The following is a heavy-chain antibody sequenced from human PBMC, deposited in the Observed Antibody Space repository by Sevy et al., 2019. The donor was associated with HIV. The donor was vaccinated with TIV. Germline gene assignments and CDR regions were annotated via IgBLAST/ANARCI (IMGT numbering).Heavy chain of an antibody. CDR2: ISYDGNNK. V-gene: IGHV3-30-3*01. D-gene: IGHD5-12*01. J-gene: IGHJ4*02. CDR3: ARDVDIVADYYFDY. CDR1: GFTFSNYA. Sequence: GGSLRLSCAASGFTFSNYAMHWVRQAPGKGLEWVAVISYDGNNKQYADSVKGRFTISRDNSKNTLYLQMNSLRGEDTAVYYCARDVDIVADYYFDYWGQGTLVTVSS.